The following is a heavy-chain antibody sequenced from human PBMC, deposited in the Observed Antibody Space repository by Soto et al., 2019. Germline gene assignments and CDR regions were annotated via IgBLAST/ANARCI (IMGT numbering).Heavy chain of an antibody. J-gene: IGHJ3*02. Sequence: PSETLSLTCTVSGGSISSYYWSWIRQPPGKGLEWIGYIYYSGSTNYNPSLKSRVTISVDTSKNQFSLKLSSVTAANTAVYYCARVHQHDAFDIWDQGTMITVSS. CDR1: GGSISSYY. D-gene: IGHD2-2*01. CDR2: IYYSGST. V-gene: IGHV4-59*01. CDR3: ARVHQHDAFDI.